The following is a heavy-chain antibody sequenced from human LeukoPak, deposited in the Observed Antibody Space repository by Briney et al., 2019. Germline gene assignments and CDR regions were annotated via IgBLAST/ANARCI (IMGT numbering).Heavy chain of an antibody. CDR1: GFTFSSYG. V-gene: IGHV3-74*01. J-gene: IGHJ4*02. Sequence: GGSLRLSCAASGFTFSSYGMHWVRQAPGKGLVWVSRINSDGSTTSYADSVKGRFTISRDNAKNTLYLQMNSLRAEDTAVYYCARSRDGYNYIGDYWGQGTLVTVPS. CDR3: ARSRDGYNYIGDY. CDR2: INSDGSTT. D-gene: IGHD5-24*01.